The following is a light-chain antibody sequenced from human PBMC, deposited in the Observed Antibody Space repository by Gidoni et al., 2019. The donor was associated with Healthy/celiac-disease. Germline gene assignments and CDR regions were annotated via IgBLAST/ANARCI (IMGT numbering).Light chain of an antibody. Sequence: QSVLTQPPSVSGAPGQRVPIPCTGSSSNIGAGYDVHWYQQLPGTAPKLLIYGNNNRPSGVPDRFTGSKSGTSASLAITGLQAEDEAEYYCQAYDSSLSGVVFGGGTKLTVL. J-gene: IGLJ2*01. CDR3: QAYDSSLSGVV. CDR2: GNN. V-gene: IGLV1-40*01. CDR1: SSNIGAGYD.